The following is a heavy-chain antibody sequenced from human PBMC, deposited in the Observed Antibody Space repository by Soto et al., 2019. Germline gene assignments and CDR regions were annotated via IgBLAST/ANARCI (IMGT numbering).Heavy chain of an antibody. Sequence: WGSLRLSCSASGFAFSDYAMRCVRQAPGKGLHWVSAIGGPGTDTYYADSAKGRFTISRDNSRNTMYLQINHLRVEDRALSYCAKDGIDRNGRSDGLDGWGRGKRV. J-gene: IGHJ3*01. CDR3: AKDGIDRNGRSDGLDG. CDR1: GFAFSDYA. V-gene: IGHV3-23*01. D-gene: IGHD3-3*02. CDR2: IGGPGTDT.